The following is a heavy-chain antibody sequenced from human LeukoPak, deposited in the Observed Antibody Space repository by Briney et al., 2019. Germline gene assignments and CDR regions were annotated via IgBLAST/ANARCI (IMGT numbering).Heavy chain of an antibody. CDR1: GFTFSSYS. CDR2: ISSSSSYI. D-gene: IGHD3-22*01. Sequence: PGGSLRLSCAASGFTFSSYSMNWVRQAPGKGLEWVSSISSSSSYIYYADSVKGRFTISRDNAKNSLYLQMNSLRAEDTAVYYCARDLDYCDSSGPKGYWGQGTLVTVSS. J-gene: IGHJ4*02. CDR3: ARDLDYCDSSGPKGY. V-gene: IGHV3-21*01.